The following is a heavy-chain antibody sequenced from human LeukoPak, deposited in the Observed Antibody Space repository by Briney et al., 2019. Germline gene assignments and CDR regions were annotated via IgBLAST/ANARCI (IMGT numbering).Heavy chain of an antibody. CDR2: IKPSSGGT. V-gene: IGHV1-2*02. CDR3: ARDGGIVD. Sequence: ASVKVSCKASGYTFIGYYIHWVRQAPGQGLEWMGWIKPSSGGTNYAQKFQGRVTMTRDTSISTAYMELSRLRSDDTAVYYCARDGGIVDWGQGTLVTVSS. D-gene: IGHD3-22*01. J-gene: IGHJ4*02. CDR1: GYTFIGYY.